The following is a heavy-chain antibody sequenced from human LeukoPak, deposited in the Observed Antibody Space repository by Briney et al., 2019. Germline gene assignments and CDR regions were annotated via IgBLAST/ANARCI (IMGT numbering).Heavy chain of an antibody. CDR1: GGSISSYY. V-gene: IGHV4-59*12. CDR3: ARVNCSGGSCYESRGAFDI. CDR2: IYYSGST. Sequence: PSETLSLTCTVPGGSISSYYWSWIRQPPGKGLEWIGYIYYSGSTNYNPSLKSRVTISVDTSKNQFSLKLSSVTAADTAVYYCARVNCSGGSCYESRGAFDIWGQGTMVIVSS. D-gene: IGHD2-15*01. J-gene: IGHJ3*02.